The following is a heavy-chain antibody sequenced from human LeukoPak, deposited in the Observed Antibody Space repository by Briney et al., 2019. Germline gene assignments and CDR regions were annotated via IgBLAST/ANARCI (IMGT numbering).Heavy chain of an antibody. CDR2: ISYDGSNK. J-gene: IGHJ4*02. CDR1: GFTFSSYG. V-gene: IGHV3-30*18. Sequence: GGSLRLSCAASGFTFSSYGMHWVRQAPGKGLEWVAVISYDGSNKYYADSVKGRFTISRDNSKNTLYLQMNSLRDGDTARYYCAKDSPLSQGRHPYYFDYWGLGTLVTVSS. D-gene: IGHD3-16*02. CDR3: AKDSPLSQGRHPYYFDY.